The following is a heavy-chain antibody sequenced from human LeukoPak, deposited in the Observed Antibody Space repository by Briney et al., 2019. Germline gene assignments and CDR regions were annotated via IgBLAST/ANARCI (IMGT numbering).Heavy chain of an antibody. Sequence: ASVKVSCKASGYTFTSYAMNWVRQAPGQGLEWMGWINSNTGNPTYAQGFTGRIVFFLDSSVSTAYLQISSLKADDTAVYYCARDKRYSSSWRRLSPYCFDPWGQGTLVTVSS. D-gene: IGHD6-13*01. CDR1: GYTFTSYA. CDR3: ARDKRYSSSWRRLSPYCFDP. V-gene: IGHV7-4-1*02. J-gene: IGHJ5*02. CDR2: INSNTGNP.